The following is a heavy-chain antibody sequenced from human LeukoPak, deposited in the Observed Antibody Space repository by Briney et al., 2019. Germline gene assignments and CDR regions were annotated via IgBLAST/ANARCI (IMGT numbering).Heavy chain of an antibody. CDR3: ARRSVTFSFDY. D-gene: IGHD3-16*01. J-gene: IGHJ4*02. V-gene: IGHV1-46*01. CDR1: GYTFTSYN. CDR2: VNPSSGDT. Sequence: EASVKVSCKTSGYTFTSYNMHWVRLAPGQGLEWMGVVNPSSGDTSFEQKFQGRVTMTRATSTNTVYMELSSLRSEDTAVYYCARRSVTFSFDYWGQGTLVTVSS.